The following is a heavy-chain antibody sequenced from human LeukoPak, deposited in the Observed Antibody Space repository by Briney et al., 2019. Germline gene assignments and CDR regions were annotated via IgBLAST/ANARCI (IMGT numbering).Heavy chain of an antibody. CDR3: ARVLDCSGGSCYDYFDY. CDR1: GGTFSSYA. Sequence: GASVKVSCKASGGTFSSYAISWVRQVPGQGLEWMGRIIPILGIANYAQKFQGRVTITADKSTSTAYMELSSPRSEDTAVYYCARVLDCSGGSCYDYFDYWGQGTLVTVSS. J-gene: IGHJ4*02. V-gene: IGHV1-69*04. CDR2: IIPILGIA. D-gene: IGHD2-15*01.